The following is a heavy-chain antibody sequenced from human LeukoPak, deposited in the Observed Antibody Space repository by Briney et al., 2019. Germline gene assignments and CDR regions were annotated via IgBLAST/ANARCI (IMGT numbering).Heavy chain of an antibody. Sequence: GGSLRLSCAASGFTFSSYSMNWVRQAPGKGLEWVSSISSSSSYIYYADSVKGRFTISRDNAKNSLYLQMNSLRAEDTAVYYCARGGDDYVWGSYRYSYFDYWGPGTLVTVSS. D-gene: IGHD3-16*02. J-gene: IGHJ4*02. CDR1: GFTFSSYS. CDR2: ISSSSSYI. CDR3: ARGGDDYVWGSYRYSYFDY. V-gene: IGHV3-21*01.